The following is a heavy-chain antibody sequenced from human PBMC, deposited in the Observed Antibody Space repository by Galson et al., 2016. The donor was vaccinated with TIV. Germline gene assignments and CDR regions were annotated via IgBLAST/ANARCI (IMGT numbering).Heavy chain of an antibody. J-gene: IGHJ4*02. CDR1: GDSVSSNRAA. CDR2: TYYRSEWYT. V-gene: IGHV6-1*01. Sequence: CAISGDSVSSNRAAWNWIRQSPSRGLEWLGKTYYRSEWYTEYAESVKSRISINPDTSKDQVSLQLNFVTPEDTALYFCARDGGVIDTGFDIWGQGALVTVSS. D-gene: IGHD2-15*01. CDR3: ARDGGVIDTGFDI.